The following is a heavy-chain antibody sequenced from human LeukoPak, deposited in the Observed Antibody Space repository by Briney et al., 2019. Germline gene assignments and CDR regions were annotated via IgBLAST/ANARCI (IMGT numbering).Heavy chain of an antibody. CDR2: ARNKANSYSI. D-gene: IGHD1-26*01. Sequence: PGGSLRLSCAASGFTFSDHFMDWVRQAPGKGLEWVGRARNKANSYSIEYAASVQGRFTISRDDSKTSLYLQMNSLKSEDTAVYYCAREAASSGSYSIYHYDYWGQGTLVTVSS. J-gene: IGHJ4*02. CDR1: GFTFSDHF. CDR3: AREAASSGSYSIYHYDY. V-gene: IGHV3-72*01.